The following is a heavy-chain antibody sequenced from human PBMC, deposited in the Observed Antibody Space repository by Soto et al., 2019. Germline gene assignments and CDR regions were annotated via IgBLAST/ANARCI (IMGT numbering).Heavy chain of an antibody. CDR1: GGSIRSYY. D-gene: IGHD4-17*01. Sequence: QVQLQESGPGLVKPSETLSLTCTVSGGSIRSYYWSWIRQPPGKGLECIGYIYYSGSTNYNPSLRXRVTISVDTSKTQFSLKLSSVPAADTAIYYCARNYGDYVDYWGQGTLVTVSS. V-gene: IGHV4-59*08. CDR3: ARNYGDYVDY. J-gene: IGHJ4*02. CDR2: IYYSGST.